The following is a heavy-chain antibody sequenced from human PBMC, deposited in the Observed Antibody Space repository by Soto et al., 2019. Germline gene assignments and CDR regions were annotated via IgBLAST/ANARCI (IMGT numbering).Heavy chain of an antibody. V-gene: IGHV4-39*01. Sequence: QLQLQESGPGLVKPSETLSLTCTVSGGSISSSSYYWGWIRQPPGKGLEWIGSIYYSGSTYYNPSLKSRVTISVDTSKNQFSLKLSSVTAADTAVYYCARRDPYWYFDLWGRGTLVTVSS. J-gene: IGHJ2*01. CDR1: GGSISSSSYY. CDR3: ARRDPYWYFDL. CDR2: IYYSGST.